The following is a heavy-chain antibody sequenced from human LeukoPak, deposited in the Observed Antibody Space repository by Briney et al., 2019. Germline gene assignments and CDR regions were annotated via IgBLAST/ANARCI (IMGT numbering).Heavy chain of an antibody. D-gene: IGHD3-16*01. CDR3: ATMVGPRFGTYYSDF. Sequence: GGSLRLSCVGSGFSFSDYALEWVRQPPGKGLEWVASITPKSDYIYYTPSVKGRFTISRDNARRSVYLQMNSLRADDTALYYCATMVGPRFGTYYSDFWGQGVQVTVSS. V-gene: IGHV3-21*01. CDR2: ITPKSDYI. CDR1: GFSFSDYA. J-gene: IGHJ4*01.